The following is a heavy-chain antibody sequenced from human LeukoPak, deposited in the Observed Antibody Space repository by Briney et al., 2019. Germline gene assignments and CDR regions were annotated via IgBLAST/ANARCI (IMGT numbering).Heavy chain of an antibody. D-gene: IGHD3-10*01. CDR2: IYHSGST. V-gene: IGHV4-30-2*01. CDR3: ARGGSEGTPFDY. Sequence: SETLSLTCAVSGGSISSGGYSWSWLRQPPGKGLEWIGYIYHSGSTYYNPSLKSRVTISVDRSKNQFSLKLSSVTAADTAVYYCARGGSEGTPFDYWGQGTLVTVSS. CDR1: GGSISSGGYS. J-gene: IGHJ4*02.